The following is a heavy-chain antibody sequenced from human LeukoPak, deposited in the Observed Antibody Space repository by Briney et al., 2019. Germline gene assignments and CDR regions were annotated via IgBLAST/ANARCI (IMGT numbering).Heavy chain of an antibody. Sequence: SETLSLTCAVYGGSFSGYYWSWIRQPPGKGLEWIGEINNSGSTNYNPSLKSRVTISVDTSKNQFSLKLSSVTAADTAVYYCARGRIVARGGSVMDVWGKGTTVTVSS. V-gene: IGHV4-34*01. CDR1: GGSFSGYY. J-gene: IGHJ6*03. D-gene: IGHD1-26*01. CDR2: INNSGST. CDR3: ARGRIVARGGSVMDV.